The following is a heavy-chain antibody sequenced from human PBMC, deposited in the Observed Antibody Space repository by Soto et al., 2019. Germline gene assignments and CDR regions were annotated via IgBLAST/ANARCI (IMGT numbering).Heavy chain of an antibody. D-gene: IGHD5-12*01. V-gene: IGHV4-59*01. Sequence: PSETLSLTCTLSGGSISGYYWSWIRQPPGKGLEWIGYVYYSGSTKYNPSLESRVTISVDMSNNQFSLMLTSVTAAATAVYYCAKYRRTDAEGYRLDFWGQGTLVTVSS. J-gene: IGHJ4*02. CDR1: GGSISGYY. CDR3: AKYRRTDAEGYRLDF. CDR2: VYYSGST.